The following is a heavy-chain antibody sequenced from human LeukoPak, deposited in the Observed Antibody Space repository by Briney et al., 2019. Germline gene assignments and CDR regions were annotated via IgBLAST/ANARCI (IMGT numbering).Heavy chain of an antibody. Sequence: SETLSLTCTVSGGSISSYYWSWIRQPPGKGLEWIGYIYYSGSTNYNPSLKSRVTISVDTSKNQFSLKLSSVTAADTAVYYCARHSSGSGSYWGQGTLVTVSS. J-gene: IGHJ4*02. V-gene: IGHV4-59*08. CDR2: IYYSGST. D-gene: IGHD6-19*01. CDR1: GGSISSYY. CDR3: ARHSSGSGSY.